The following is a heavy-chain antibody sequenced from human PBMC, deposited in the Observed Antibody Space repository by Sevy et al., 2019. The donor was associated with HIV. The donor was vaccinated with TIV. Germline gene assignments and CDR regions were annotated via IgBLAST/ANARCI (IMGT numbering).Heavy chain of an antibody. J-gene: IGHJ4*02. V-gene: IGHV3-15*07. D-gene: IGHD1-26*01. CDR1: GFTFANAW. Sequence: GGSLRLSCAASGFTFANAWMNWVRQTPGKGLEWVGRIRSKADGGTADYAAPVKGRFIISRDDSDNTLYLQMNSLRTEDTAIYYCTTVLGWEGTSDYWGQGTLVTVSS. CDR2: IRSKADGGTA. CDR3: TTVLGWEGTSDY.